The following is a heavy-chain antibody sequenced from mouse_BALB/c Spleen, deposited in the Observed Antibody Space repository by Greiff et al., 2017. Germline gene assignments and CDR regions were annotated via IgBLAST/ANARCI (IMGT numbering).Heavy chain of an antibody. CDR3: ARTFYEDYAMDY. CDR2: INPSNGRT. J-gene: IGHJ4*01. D-gene: IGHD1-1*01. V-gene: IGHV1S81*02. CDR1: GYTFTSYW. Sequence: QVQLKESGAELVKPGASVKLSCKASGYTFTSYWMHWVKQRPGQGLEWIGEINPSNGRTNYNEKFKSKATLTVDKSSSTAYMQLSSLTSEDSAVYYCARTFYEDYAMDYWGQGTSVTVSS.